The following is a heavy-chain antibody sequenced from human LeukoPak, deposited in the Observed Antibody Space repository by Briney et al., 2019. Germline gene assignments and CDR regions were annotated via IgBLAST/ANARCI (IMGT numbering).Heavy chain of an antibody. V-gene: IGHV1-18*01. Sequence: ASVKVSCKASGYTFTSYGISWVRQAPGQGLEWMGWISAYNGNTNYAQKLQGRVTMTTDTSTSTAYMELRSLRSDDTAVYYCARVYGSGSYLDYYYYGMDVWGQGTTVTVSS. J-gene: IGHJ6*02. D-gene: IGHD3-10*01. CDR1: GYTFTSYG. CDR3: ARVYGSGSYLDYYYYGMDV. CDR2: ISAYNGNT.